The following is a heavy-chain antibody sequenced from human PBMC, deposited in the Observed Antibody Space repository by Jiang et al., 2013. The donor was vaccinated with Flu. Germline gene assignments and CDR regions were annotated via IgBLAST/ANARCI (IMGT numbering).Heavy chain of an antibody. V-gene: IGHV3-23*04. CDR3: AKDSLHDYVWGSYRFNDY. CDR2: ISGAGGDS. J-gene: IGHJ4*02. Sequence: QLVESGGGLAQPGGSLRLSCVVSGLTFSDYAMTWVRQTPGKGLEWVSNISGAGGDSYYADSVKGRFTISRDNSKNTLYLQMNSLRAEDTAVYYCAKDSLHDYVWGSYRFNDYWGQGTLVTVSS. CDR1: GLTFSDYA. D-gene: IGHD3-16*02.